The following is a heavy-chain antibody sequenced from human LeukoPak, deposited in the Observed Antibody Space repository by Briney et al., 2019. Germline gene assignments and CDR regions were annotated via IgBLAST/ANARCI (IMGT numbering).Heavy chain of an antibody. CDR2: MNPNSGNT. Sequence: ASVKVSCKASGGTFSSYAICWVRQAPGQGLEWMGWMNPNSGNTGYAQKLQGRVTMTRNTPISTAYMELSSLGSEDTAVYYCARGSRYNWNYGDYYYHYGMDVWGQGTTVTVCS. CDR3: ARGSRYNWNYGDYYYHYGMDV. V-gene: IGHV1-8*02. J-gene: IGHJ6*02. D-gene: IGHD1-7*01. CDR1: GGTFSSYA.